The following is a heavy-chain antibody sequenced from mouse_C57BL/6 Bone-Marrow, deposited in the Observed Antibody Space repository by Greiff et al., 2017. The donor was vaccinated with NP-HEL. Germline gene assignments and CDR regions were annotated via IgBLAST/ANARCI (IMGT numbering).Heavy chain of an antibody. J-gene: IGHJ2*01. D-gene: IGHD4-1*01. CDR2: ISYDGSN. CDR1: GYSITSGYY. Sequence: ESGPGLVKPSQSLSLTCSVTGYSITSGYYWNWIRQFPGNKLEWMGYISYDGSNNYNPSLKNRISITRDTSKNQFFLKLNSVTTEDTATYYCARGWEEYYFDYWGQGTTLTVSS. V-gene: IGHV3-6*01. CDR3: ARGWEEYYFDY.